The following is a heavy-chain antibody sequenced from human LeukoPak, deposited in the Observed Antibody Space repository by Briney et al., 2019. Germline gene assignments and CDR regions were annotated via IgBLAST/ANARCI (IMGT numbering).Heavy chain of an antibody. Sequence: SETLSLTCAVSGGSMSSFYWSWIRQPPGKGLECIGYIYNSGSTNYNPSLKSRVSISVDTSKNQFSLKLSSVTAADTAVYYCARSAIDAFDIWGQGTMVTVSS. CDR3: ARSAIDAFDI. CDR1: GGSMSSFY. J-gene: IGHJ3*02. V-gene: IGHV4-59*08. CDR2: IYNSGST. D-gene: IGHD6-25*01.